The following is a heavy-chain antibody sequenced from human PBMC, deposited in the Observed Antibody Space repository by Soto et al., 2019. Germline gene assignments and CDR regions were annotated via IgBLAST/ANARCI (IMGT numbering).Heavy chain of an antibody. CDR1: GFTFSSYG. Sequence: QVQLVESGGGVVQPGRSLRLSCAASGFTFSSYGMHWVRQAPGKGLEWVVVIWYDGSNKYYADSVKGRFTISRDNSKNTLYLQMNSLRAEDTAVYYCARVNSGSSSGPDAFDIWGQGTMVTVSS. V-gene: IGHV3-33*01. J-gene: IGHJ3*02. CDR3: ARVNSGSSSGPDAFDI. D-gene: IGHD6-13*01. CDR2: IWYDGSNK.